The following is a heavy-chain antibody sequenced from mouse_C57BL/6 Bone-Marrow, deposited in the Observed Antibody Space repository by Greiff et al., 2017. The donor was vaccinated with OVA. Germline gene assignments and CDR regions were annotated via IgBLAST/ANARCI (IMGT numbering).Heavy chain of an antibody. CDR3: ASYYYGSSPYYYAMDY. CDR2: IWSGGST. Sequence: VQLQQSGPGLVQPSQSLSITCTVSGFSLTSYGVHWVRQSPGKGLEWLGVIWSGGSTDYNAAFISRLSISQANSKSQVFFKMNSLQAVDTAIDYGASYYYGSSPYYYAMDYWGQGTSVTVSS. J-gene: IGHJ4*01. V-gene: IGHV2-2*01. CDR1: GFSLTSYG. D-gene: IGHD1-1*01.